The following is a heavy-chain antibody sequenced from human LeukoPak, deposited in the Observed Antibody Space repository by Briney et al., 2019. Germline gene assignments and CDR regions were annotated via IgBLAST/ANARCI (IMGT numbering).Heavy chain of an antibody. Sequence: SETLSLTCAVYGGSFSGYYWSWLRQPPGKGREWVGEMNHSGRNNYNPSLKRRVTISVDKYKNQFSLKLSSVPAADTAVYYCARELVDYDFWSGYYPKYYFDYWGQGTLVTVSS. D-gene: IGHD3-3*01. CDR1: GGSFSGYY. CDR2: MNHSGRN. J-gene: IGHJ4*02. CDR3: ARELVDYDFWSGYYPKYYFDY. V-gene: IGHV4-34*01.